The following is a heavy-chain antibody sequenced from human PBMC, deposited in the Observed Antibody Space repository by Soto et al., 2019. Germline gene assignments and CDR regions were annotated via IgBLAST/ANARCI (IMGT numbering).Heavy chain of an antibody. CDR1: GFSLSTSGMC. Sequence: SGPTLVNPTQTLTLTCTFSGFSLSTSGMCVSWIRQPPGKALEWLALIDWDDDKYYSTSLKTRLTISKDTSKNQVVLTMTNMDPVDTATYYCAHSPIYYDILTGSTTRGYYFDYWGQGTLVTVSS. CDR3: AHSPIYYDILTGSTTRGYYFDY. CDR2: IDWDDDK. V-gene: IGHV2-70*12. D-gene: IGHD3-9*01. J-gene: IGHJ4*02.